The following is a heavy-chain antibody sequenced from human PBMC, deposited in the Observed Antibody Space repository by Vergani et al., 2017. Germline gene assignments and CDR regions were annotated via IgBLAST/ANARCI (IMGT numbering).Heavy chain of an antibody. CDR1: GFSLSNAW. J-gene: IGHJ4*02. D-gene: IGHD7-27*01. V-gene: IGHV3-15*01. CDR3: TTLSPNGAHW. Sequence: EVQLVESGGGLVKPGGSLRLSCAASGFSLSNAWMTGVRQGPGKGLEWGGRIKSQIDGGTTDYAAPVKGRFNISRDDSTNMLYLHMNSLKTEDRAVYYCTTLSPNGAHWWGQGTLVNVSS. CDR2: IKSQIDGGTT.